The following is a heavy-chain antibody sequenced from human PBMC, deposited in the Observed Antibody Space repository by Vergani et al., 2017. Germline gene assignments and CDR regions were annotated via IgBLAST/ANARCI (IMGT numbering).Heavy chain of an antibody. V-gene: IGHV5-51*01. CDR1: GYSFTNHW. Sequence: EVQLVQSGAEVKKPGESLKISCQISGYSFTNHWIGWVRQMPGKGLEWMGIIHPADSDTRYSPSFQGQVTISVDKSISTAYLQRSSLRASDSAMYYCARLYGRDSSGSKYFDYWVQGTLVTVSS. J-gene: IGHJ4*02. CDR3: ARLYGRDSSGSKYFDY. CDR2: IHPADSDT. D-gene: IGHD3-22*01.